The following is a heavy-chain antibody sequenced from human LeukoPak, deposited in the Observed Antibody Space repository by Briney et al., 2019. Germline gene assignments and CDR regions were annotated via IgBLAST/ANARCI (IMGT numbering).Heavy chain of an antibody. Sequence: PGGSLRLSCAASGSTFSSYAMHWVRQAPGKGLEWVAVISYDGSNKYYADSVKGRFTISRDNSKNTLYLQMNSLRAEDTAVYYCARHLYGDSPHGMDVWGKGTTVTVSS. CDR3: ARHLYGDSPHGMDV. J-gene: IGHJ6*04. D-gene: IGHD4-17*01. V-gene: IGHV3-30*04. CDR1: GSTFSSYA. CDR2: ISYDGSNK.